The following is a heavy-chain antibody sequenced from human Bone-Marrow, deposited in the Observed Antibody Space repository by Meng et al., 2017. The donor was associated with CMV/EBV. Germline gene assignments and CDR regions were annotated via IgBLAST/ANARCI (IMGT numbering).Heavy chain of an antibody. D-gene: IGHD6-19*01. Sequence: GGSLRLSCAASGFTFSSYWMSWVRQAPGKGLEWVANIKQDGSEKYYVDSVKGRFTISRDNAKNSLYLQMNSLRAEDTAVYYCTRDRVYSSGWSDYWGQGTLVTVSS. CDR1: GFTFSSYW. CDR3: TRDRVYSSGWSDY. V-gene: IGHV3-7*01. J-gene: IGHJ4*02. CDR2: IKQDGSEK.